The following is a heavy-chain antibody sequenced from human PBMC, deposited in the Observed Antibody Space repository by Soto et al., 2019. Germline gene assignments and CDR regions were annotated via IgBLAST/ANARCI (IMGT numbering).Heavy chain of an antibody. V-gene: IGHV4-59*08. CDR1: GGSISSYY. CDR2: IYYSGST. Sequence: SETLSLTCTVPGGSISSYYWSWIRQPPGKGLEWIGYIYYSGSTNYNPSLKSRVTISVDTSKNQFSLKLSSVTAADTAVYYCARHGGSLRPWGLYYFDYRGQGTLVTVSS. J-gene: IGHJ4*02. CDR3: ARHGGSLRPWGLYYFDY. D-gene: IGHD2-15*01.